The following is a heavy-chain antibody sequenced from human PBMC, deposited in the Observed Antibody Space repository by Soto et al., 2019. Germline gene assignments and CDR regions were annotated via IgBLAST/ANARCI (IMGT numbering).Heavy chain of an antibody. V-gene: IGHV3-33*01. Sequence: GGSLRLSCAASGFTFSTYGMHWVRQAPGKGLEWVAVMWYDGSNKYYAHSVKGRFTISRDNSKNTLYLQMNSLRAEDTAVYYCARDPTVTTLDQYYMDVWGKGTTVTVSS. D-gene: IGHD4-17*01. CDR3: ARDPTVTTLDQYYMDV. J-gene: IGHJ6*03. CDR1: GFTFSTYG. CDR2: MWYDGSNK.